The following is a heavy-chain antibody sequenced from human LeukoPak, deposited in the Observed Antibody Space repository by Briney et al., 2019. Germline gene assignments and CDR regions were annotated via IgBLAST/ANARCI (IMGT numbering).Heavy chain of an antibody. CDR1: GGSISSASYY. V-gene: IGHV4-39*01. CDR2: SYYTGTT. D-gene: IGHD2-15*01. CDR3: ARQPALSYCSGGTCWFDP. Sequence: SETLSLTCTVSGGSISSASYYWGWIRQPPGKGLEWIGSSYYTGTTYYNPSLKSRVTIALDTSKDHFSLKLTSVTAADTAVYYCARQPALSYCSGGTCWFDPWGQGILVTVSS. J-gene: IGHJ5*02.